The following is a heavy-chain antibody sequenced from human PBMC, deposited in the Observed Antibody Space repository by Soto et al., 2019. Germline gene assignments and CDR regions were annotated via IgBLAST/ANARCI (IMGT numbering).Heavy chain of an antibody. J-gene: IGHJ4*02. CDR2: IYYSGST. Sequence: QVQLQESGPGLVKPSQTLSLTCTVSGGSISSGDYYWSWIRQPPGKGLEWIGYIYYSGSTYYNPSHKSRVTISVDTSKNQFSLKLSSVTAADTAVYYCARSGTVDIVATITGIDYWGQGTLVTVSS. V-gene: IGHV4-30-4*01. CDR1: GGSISSGDYY. D-gene: IGHD5-12*01. CDR3: ARSGTVDIVATITGIDY.